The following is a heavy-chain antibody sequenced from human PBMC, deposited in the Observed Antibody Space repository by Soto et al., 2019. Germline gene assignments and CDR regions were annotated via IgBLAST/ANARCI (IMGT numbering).Heavy chain of an antibody. CDR1: GESLRGYY. J-gene: IGHJ5*01. Sequence: QVQLQQWGTGLLKPSETLSLHCAVYGESLRGYYWSWIRQTPAMGLEWIGEINHRGTTNHDSYLQSRAIISIDTSKNQVSLRLNYVTAAETAVYYCARGYPRSILSTSLTTSYWFDSWGQGTLVTVSS. V-gene: IGHV4-34*04. D-gene: IGHD2-21*01. CDR3: ARGYPRSILSTSLTTSYWFDS. CDR2: INHRGTT.